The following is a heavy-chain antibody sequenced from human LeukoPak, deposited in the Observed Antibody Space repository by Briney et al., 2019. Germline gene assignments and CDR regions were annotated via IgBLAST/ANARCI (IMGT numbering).Heavy chain of an antibody. Sequence: ASVKVSCKAFGYTYTRYGISGVRQAPGQGVEWMGWISAYNGNTNYAQKLQGRVTMTTDTSTSTAYMELRSLRSDDTAVYYCARESGGGWFDPWGQGTLVTVSS. V-gene: IGHV1-18*01. CDR3: ARESGGGWFDP. CDR2: ISAYNGNT. CDR1: GYTYTRYG. D-gene: IGHD1-14*01. J-gene: IGHJ5*02.